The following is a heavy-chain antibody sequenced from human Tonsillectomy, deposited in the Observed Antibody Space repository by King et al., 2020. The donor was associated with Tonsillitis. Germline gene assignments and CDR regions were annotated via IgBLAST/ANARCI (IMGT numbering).Heavy chain of an antibody. J-gene: IGHJ6*02. CDR2: ISSSSSYI. CDR3: ARDGAHSGSGNYYYGMDV. CDR1: GFTFSSYS. V-gene: IGHV3-21*01. D-gene: IGHD5-12*01. Sequence: VQLVESGGGLVKPGGSLRLSCAASGFTFSSYSMNWVRQAPGKGLEWVSSISSSSSYIYYADSVKGRFTISRDNAKNSLYLQMNSLRAEDTAVYYCARDGAHSGSGNYYYGMDVWGQGTTVTVSS.